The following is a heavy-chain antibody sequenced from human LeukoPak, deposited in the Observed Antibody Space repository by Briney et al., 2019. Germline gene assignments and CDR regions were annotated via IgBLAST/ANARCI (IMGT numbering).Heavy chain of an antibody. CDR3: AGEARGIAAAGTGY. CDR2: IYHSGST. Sequence: SETLSLTCTVSGGSISSYYWSWIRQPPGKGLEWIGYIYHSGSTNYNPSLKSRVTISVDTSKNQFSLKLSSVTAADTAVYYCAGEARGIAAAGTGYWGQGTLVTVSS. D-gene: IGHD6-13*01. CDR1: GGSISSYY. V-gene: IGHV4-59*01. J-gene: IGHJ4*02.